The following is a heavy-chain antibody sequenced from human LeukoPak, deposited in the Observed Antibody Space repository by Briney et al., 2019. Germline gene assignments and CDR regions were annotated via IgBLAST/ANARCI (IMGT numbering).Heavy chain of an antibody. CDR1: GYTFTSYG. CDR3: ARPYYYDSSGYLGY. V-gene: IGHV1-18*01. J-gene: IGHJ4*02. Sequence: ASVKVSCKASGYTFTSYGISWVRQAPGQGLEWMGWISVYNDNTNYAQKLQGRVTMTTDKSTSTAYMELRSLRSDDTAVYYCARPYYYDSSGYLGYWGQGTLVTVSS. CDR2: ISVYNDNT. D-gene: IGHD3-22*01.